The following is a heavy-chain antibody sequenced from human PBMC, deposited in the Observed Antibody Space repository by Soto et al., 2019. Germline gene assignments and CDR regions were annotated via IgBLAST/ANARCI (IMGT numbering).Heavy chain of an antibody. CDR1: GGSISSYY. D-gene: IGHD5-18*01. CDR2: IYYSGST. CDR3: ARADAFAPGYPANFDY. J-gene: IGHJ4*02. V-gene: IGHV4-59*01. Sequence: QVQLQESGPGLVKPSETLSLTCTVSGGSISSYYWSWIRQPPGKGLEWIGYIYYSGSTNYNPSLKSRVTISVDTSKNQFSLKLSSVTAADTAVYYCARADAFAPGYPANFDYWGQGTLVTVSS.